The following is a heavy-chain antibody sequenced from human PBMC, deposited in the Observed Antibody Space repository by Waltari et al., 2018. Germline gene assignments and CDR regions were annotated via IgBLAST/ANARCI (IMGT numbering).Heavy chain of an antibody. CDR2: SHPFVGND. Sequence: QVQLVQSGAEVKKPGSSVKVSCKAAGGTFSSYAISWVRQAPGQGLEWMGRSHPFVGNDKYATEVQGRGQINGGEFTGHGYMGAGRLGSGGEAVFCGWGGGDIVVVPSHAFDIWGQGTMVTVSS. D-gene: IGHD2-2*01. CDR1: GGTFSSYA. V-gene: IGHV1-69*11. J-gene: IGHJ3*02. CDR3: WGGGDIVVVPSHAFDI.